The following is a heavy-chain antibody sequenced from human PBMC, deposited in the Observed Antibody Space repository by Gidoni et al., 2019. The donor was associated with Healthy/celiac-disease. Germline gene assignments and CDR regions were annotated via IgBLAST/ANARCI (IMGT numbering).Heavy chain of an antibody. CDR2: IYSGGST. CDR1: GFTVSSNY. J-gene: IGHJ3*02. Sequence: EVQLVESGGGLIQPGGSLSLSCAASGFTVSSNYMSWVRQAPGKGLEWVSVIYSGGSTYYADSVKGRFTISRDNSKNTLYLQMNSLRAEDTAVYYCASDKGYSYGSGAFDIWGQGTMVTVSS. D-gene: IGHD5-18*01. V-gene: IGHV3-53*01. CDR3: ASDKGYSYGSGAFDI.